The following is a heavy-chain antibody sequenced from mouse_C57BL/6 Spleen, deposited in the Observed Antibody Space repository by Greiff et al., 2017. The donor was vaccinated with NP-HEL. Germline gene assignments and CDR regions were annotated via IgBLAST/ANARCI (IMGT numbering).Heavy chain of an antibody. CDR1: GYAFSSYW. D-gene: IGHD3-2*02. V-gene: IGHV1-80*01. CDR2: IYPGDGDT. CDR3: ATDSSGYVGFAC. Sequence: VQLQESGAELVKPGASVKISCKASGYAFSSYWMNWVKQRPGKGLEWIGQIYPGDGDTNYNGKFKGKATLTADKSSSTAYMQLSSLTSEDSAVYFCATDSSGYVGFACWGQGTLVTVSA. J-gene: IGHJ3*01.